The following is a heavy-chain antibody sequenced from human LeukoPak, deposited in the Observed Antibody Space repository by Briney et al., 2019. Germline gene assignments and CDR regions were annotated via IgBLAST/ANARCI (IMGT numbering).Heavy chain of an antibody. CDR3: ARGNFWRKSSFDY. D-gene: IGHD3-3*01. Sequence: GASVKVSCKASGYTFTAYYVYWVRQAPGQGLECMGWISPNSGATSYAENFQGRVTMSSDTSITTAYMEVVSLTSDDTAVYYCARGNFWRKSSFDYWGQGTLLTVSS. CDR2: ISPNSGAT. J-gene: IGHJ4*02. V-gene: IGHV1-2*02. CDR1: GYTFTAYY.